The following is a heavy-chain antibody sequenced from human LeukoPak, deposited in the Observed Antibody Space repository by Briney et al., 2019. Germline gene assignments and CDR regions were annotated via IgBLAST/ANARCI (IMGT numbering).Heavy chain of an antibody. J-gene: IGHJ4*02. CDR3: ARGYYFDY. Sequence: PGGSLRLSCAASGFTFISYGINWVRQAPGKGLEWVSSISTNSHYIYYADSVKGRFTISRDNAKNSLYLQMHSLRAEDTAVYCCARGYYFDYWGRGTLVIVSS. CDR2: ISTNSHYI. CDR1: GFTFISYG. V-gene: IGHV3-21*01.